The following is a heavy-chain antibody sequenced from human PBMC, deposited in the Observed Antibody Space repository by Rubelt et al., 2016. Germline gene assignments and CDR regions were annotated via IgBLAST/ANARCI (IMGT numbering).Heavy chain of an antibody. J-gene: IGHJ6*01. CDR2: SRNRANSYTT. Sequence: EVQLVESGGGLVQPGGSLRLSCVVSGFTFSDYYMDWVRQAPGKGLEWVCRSRNRANSYTTEYAASVKGRFTISRDESKNSLYLQINSLKTEDTAVYYCVRGFLGSTFTFYG. CDR3: VRGFLGSTFTFYG. D-gene: IGHD1-26*01. CDR1: GFTFSDYY. V-gene: IGHV3-72*01.